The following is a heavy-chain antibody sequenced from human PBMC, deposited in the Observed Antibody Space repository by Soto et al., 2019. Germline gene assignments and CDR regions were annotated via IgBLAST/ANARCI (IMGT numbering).Heavy chain of an antibody. Sequence: ASVKVSCKASGYTFTSYYMHWVRQAPGQGLEWMGIINPSGGSTSYAQKFQGRVTISRDNAKNTLYLQMNSLRAEDTAVYYCAREYSGSRYFDYWGQGTLVTVSS. J-gene: IGHJ4*02. CDR2: INPSGGST. CDR1: GYTFTSYY. V-gene: IGHV1-46*01. CDR3: AREYSGSRYFDY. D-gene: IGHD5-12*01.